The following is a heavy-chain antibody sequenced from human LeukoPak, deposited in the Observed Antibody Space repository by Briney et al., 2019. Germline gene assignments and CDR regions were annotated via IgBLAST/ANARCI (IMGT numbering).Heavy chain of an antibody. CDR2: ITYGGTT. Sequence: SETLSLTCFVSGGSIRSSDYCWSWIRQPPGKEVQGIASITYGGTTYNNPSPQSRFPISVDTSKKQFSLRLNSVTAADMAVDFCARYVVYGSGKYYFDYWGQGSLVTVSS. D-gene: IGHD3-10*01. CDR3: ARYVVYGSGKYYFDY. CDR1: GGSIRSSDYC. V-gene: IGHV4-39*01. J-gene: IGHJ4*02.